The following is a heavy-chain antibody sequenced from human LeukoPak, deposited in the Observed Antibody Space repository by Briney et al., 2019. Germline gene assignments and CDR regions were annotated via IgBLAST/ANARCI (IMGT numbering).Heavy chain of an antibody. V-gene: IGHV1-46*01. J-gene: IGHJ5*02. CDR2: INPSGGAT. CDR1: GGTFSSYA. CDR3: ARDNSVGDYAWWFDP. Sequence: GASVKVSCKASGGTFSSYAISWVRQAPGQGLECMGIINPSGGATWYAQKFQGRATMTRDLSTSTDYMELSSLRSDDTAVYFCARDNSVGDYAWWFDPWGQGTLVTVSS. D-gene: IGHD1-26*01.